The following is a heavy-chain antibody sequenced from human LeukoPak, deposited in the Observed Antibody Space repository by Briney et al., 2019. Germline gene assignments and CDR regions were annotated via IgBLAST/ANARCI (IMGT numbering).Heavy chain of an antibody. CDR2: ITWDGGTT. D-gene: IGHD6-13*01. J-gene: IGHJ4*02. CDR3: AAADFFSDY. V-gene: IGHV3-43D*03. Sequence: PGGSLRLSCAASGFTFDDYDMHWVRQAPGKGLEWVSLITWDGGTTYYADSVKGRFTISRDNSKNSLYLQMNSLRAEDTALYYCAAADFFSDYWGQGTLVTVSS. CDR1: GFTFDDYD.